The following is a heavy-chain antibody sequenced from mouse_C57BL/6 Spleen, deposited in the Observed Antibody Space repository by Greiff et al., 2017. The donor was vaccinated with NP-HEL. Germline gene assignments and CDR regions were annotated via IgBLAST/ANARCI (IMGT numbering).Heavy chain of an antibody. CDR1: GFSLTSYG. CDR2: IWRGGST. Sequence: VQLQESGPGLVQPSQSLSITCTVSGFSLTSYGVHWVRQSPGKGLEWLGVIWRGGSTDYNAAFMSRLSITKDNSKSQVFFKMNSLQADDTAIYYCAKNYDGSRGGWFAYWGQGTLVTVSA. CDR3: AKNYDGSRGGWFAY. J-gene: IGHJ3*01. D-gene: IGHD1-1*01. V-gene: IGHV2-5*01.